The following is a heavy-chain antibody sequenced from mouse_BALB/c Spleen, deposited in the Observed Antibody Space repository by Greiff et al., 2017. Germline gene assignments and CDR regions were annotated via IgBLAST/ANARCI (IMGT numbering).Heavy chain of an antibody. Sequence: QVQLKQSGAELAKPGASVKMSCKASGYTFTSYWMHWVKQRPGQGLEWIGYINPSTGYTEYNQKFKDKATLTADKSSSTAYMQLSSLTSEDSAVYYCARYAKRAMDYWGQGTSVTVSS. CDR1: GYTFTSYW. V-gene: IGHV1-7*01. J-gene: IGHJ4*01. CDR2: INPSTGYT. D-gene: IGHD6-5*01. CDR3: ARYAKRAMDY.